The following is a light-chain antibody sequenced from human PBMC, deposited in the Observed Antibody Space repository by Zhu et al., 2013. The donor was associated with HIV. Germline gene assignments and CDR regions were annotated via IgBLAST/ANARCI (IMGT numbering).Light chain of an antibody. Sequence: QSALTQPPSASGSPGQSVTISCTGTSSDIGGYNFVSWYQQHPGKAPKLMIYEVSKRPSGVPARFSGSKSGTSASLAITGLQAEDEADYYCQSYDSSLSGSWVFGGGTKLTVL. CDR2: EVS. V-gene: IGLV2-8*01. CDR1: SSDIGGYNF. CDR3: QSYDSSLSGSWV. J-gene: IGLJ3*02.